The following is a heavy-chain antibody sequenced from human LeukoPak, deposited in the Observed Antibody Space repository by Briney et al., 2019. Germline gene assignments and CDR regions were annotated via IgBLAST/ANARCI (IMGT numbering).Heavy chain of an antibody. J-gene: IGHJ3*02. D-gene: IGHD3-22*01. CDR1: GFTFSSYS. V-gene: IGHV3-21*01. CDR3: ARDSYYYDSSGYYSDAFDI. CDR2: ISSSSSYI. Sequence: GSLRLSCAASGFTFSSYSMNWVRQAPGKGLEWVSSISSSSSYIYYADSVKGRFTISRDNAKNSLYLQMNSLRAEDTAVYYCARDSYYYDSSGYYSDAFDIWGQGTMVIVSS.